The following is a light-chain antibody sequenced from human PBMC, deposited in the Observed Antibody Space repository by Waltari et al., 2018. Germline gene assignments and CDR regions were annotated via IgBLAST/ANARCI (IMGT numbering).Light chain of an antibody. V-gene: IGLV4-69*01. J-gene: IGLJ3*02. Sequence: QLVLTQSPSASVSLGASVKLTCTLSSGHSTNVIAWLQKRPERGPRYLMKVNSDGSHNKGDGIPDRFSGSSSGAEHYLTISSLQSEDEADYYCQTGGHGTWVFGGGTKLTVL. CDR1: SGHSTNV. CDR3: QTGGHGTWV. CDR2: VNSDGSH.